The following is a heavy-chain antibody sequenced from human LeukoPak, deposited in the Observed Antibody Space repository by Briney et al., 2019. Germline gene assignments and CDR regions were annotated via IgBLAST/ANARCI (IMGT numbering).Heavy chain of an antibody. J-gene: IGHJ4*02. V-gene: IGHV3-7*01. CDR3: ARDRVNGRYFDWLLDY. Sequence: PGGSLRLSCAASGFTFSSYWMSWVRQAPGKGLEWVANIKQDGSEKYYVDSVKGRFTISRDNAKNSLYLQMNSLRAEDTAVYYCARDRVNGRYFDWLLDYWGQGTLVTVSS. CDR2: IKQDGSEK. CDR1: GFTFSSYW. D-gene: IGHD3-9*01.